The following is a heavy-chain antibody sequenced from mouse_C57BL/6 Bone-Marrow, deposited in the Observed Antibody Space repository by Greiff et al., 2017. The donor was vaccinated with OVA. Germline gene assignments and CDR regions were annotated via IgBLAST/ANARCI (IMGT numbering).Heavy chain of an antibody. Sequence: EVKLVESEGGLVQPGSSMKLSCTASGFTFSDYYMAWVRQVPEKGLEWVANINYDGSSTYYLDSLKSRFIISRDNAKNILYLQMSSLKSEDTATYYCARDSHYYGSSYPYFDYWGQGTTLTVSS. CDR1: GFTFSDYY. J-gene: IGHJ2*01. D-gene: IGHD1-1*01. CDR2: INYDGSST. V-gene: IGHV5-16*01. CDR3: ARDSHYYGSSYPYFDY.